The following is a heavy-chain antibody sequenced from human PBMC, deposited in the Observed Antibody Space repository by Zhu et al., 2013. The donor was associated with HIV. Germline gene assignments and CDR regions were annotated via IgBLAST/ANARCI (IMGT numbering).Heavy chain of an antibody. CDR2: IHPVSGDT. D-gene: IGHD3-9*01. CDR1: GYSFTGFY. J-gene: IGHJ4*02. CDR3: ARTRMGAGYWSDY. V-gene: IGHV1-2*02. Sequence: HVQLVQSGAEVKKPGASVKVSCQTSGYSFTGFYLHWVRQAPGQGPQWMGWIHPVSGDTQYGQKFQGRVTMARDTSISTVYMEVTRLTSDDTAVYYCARTRMGAGYWSDYWGQGTLVTVSS.